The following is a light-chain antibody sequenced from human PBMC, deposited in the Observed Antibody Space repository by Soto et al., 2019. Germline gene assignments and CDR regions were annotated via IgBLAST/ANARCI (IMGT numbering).Light chain of an antibody. V-gene: IGLV2-14*01. Sequence: QSVLTQPASVSGSPGQSITISCTGISSDVGGYNFVSWYQQHPGKAPKLIFSEVSNRPSGVSYRFSGSKSGNTASLTISGLQADDEADYYCSSYTSTTSYVFGTGTKV. J-gene: IGLJ1*01. CDR3: SSYTSTTSYV. CDR2: EVS. CDR1: SSDVGGYNF.